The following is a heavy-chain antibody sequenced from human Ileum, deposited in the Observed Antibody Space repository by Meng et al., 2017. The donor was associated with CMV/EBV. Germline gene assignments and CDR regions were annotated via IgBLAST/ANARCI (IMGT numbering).Heavy chain of an antibody. J-gene: IGHJ5*02. CDR2: MNQDGSTR. Sequence: GGSLRLSCSASGFTFSGYWMTWVRQAPGKGLEFLATMNQDGSTRSYVDSVKGRFTISRDNAKNSLYLQMNSLRVEDTAMYYCARGTNLGSWGQGTLVTVSS. CDR3: ARGTNLGS. CDR1: GFTFSGYW. D-gene: IGHD5-24*01. V-gene: IGHV3-7*04.